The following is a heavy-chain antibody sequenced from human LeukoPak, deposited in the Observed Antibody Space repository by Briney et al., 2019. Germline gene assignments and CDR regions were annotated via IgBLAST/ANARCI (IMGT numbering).Heavy chain of an antibody. CDR2: IYASGST. J-gene: IGHJ4*02. Sequence: SETLSLTCTVSGDSISSYYWSWIRQPAGKGLEWLGRIYASGSTNYNPSLKSRVTMSVDTSKNQFSLKLSSVTAADTAVYYCARGRTPTAGDYWGQGTLVTVSS. V-gene: IGHV4-4*07. D-gene: IGHD2-8*02. CDR1: GDSISSYY. CDR3: ARGRTPTAGDY.